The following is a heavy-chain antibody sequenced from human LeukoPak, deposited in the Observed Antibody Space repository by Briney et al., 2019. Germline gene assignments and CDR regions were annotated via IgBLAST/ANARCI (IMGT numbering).Heavy chain of an antibody. Sequence: GGSLRLSRAASGFTASSNTMSWVRGAPGKGLEWVSVIYSGGSTYYADSVKGRLTISRDNSKNTLYLQMNSLRAEDTAVYYCARVLYGKWYYFDYWGQGTLVTVSS. J-gene: IGHJ4*02. D-gene: IGHD3-10*01. CDR2: IYSGGST. CDR3: ARVLYGKWYYFDY. CDR1: GFTASSNT. V-gene: IGHV3-53*01.